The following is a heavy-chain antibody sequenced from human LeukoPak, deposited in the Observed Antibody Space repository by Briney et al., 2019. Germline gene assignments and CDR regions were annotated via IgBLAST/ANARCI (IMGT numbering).Heavy chain of an antibody. J-gene: IGHJ4*02. CDR2: IRSKTDGGTT. Sequence: GGSLRLSCAASGFTFSNAWMSWVRQAPGKGLEWVGRIRSKTDGGTTDYAAPVKGRFTISRDDSKNTLYLQMNSLKTEDTAVYYCTTARERDYYDSSGYSDYWGQGTLVTVSS. D-gene: IGHD3-22*01. V-gene: IGHV3-15*01. CDR3: TTARERDYYDSSGYSDY. CDR1: GFTFSNAW.